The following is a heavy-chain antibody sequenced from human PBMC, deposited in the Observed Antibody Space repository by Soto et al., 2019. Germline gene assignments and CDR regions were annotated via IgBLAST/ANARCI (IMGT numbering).Heavy chain of an antibody. D-gene: IGHD3-22*01. CDR3: ARGGDDSSGKWMSAWSKENWFDP. CDR1: GGTFSSYA. Sequence: GASVKVSCKASGGTFSSYAISWVRQAPGQGLEWMGGIIPIFGTANYAQKFQGRVTITADKSTSTAYMELSSLRSEDTAVYYCARGGDDSSGKWMSAWSKENWFDPWGQGTLVTVSS. J-gene: IGHJ5*02. CDR2: IIPIFGTA. V-gene: IGHV1-69*06.